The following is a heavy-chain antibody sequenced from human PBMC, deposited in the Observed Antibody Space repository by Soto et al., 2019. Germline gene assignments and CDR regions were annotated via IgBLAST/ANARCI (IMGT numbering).Heavy chain of an antibody. CDR2: IYHSGST. J-gene: IGHJ5*02. CDR1: GGSISSGGYS. D-gene: IGHD2-2*01. Sequence: LSLTCAVSGGSISSGGYSWSWIRQPPGKGLEWIGYIYHSGSTYYNPSLKSRVTISVDRSKNQFSLKLSSVTAADTAVYYCARVGHCISTSCYLPLFAPRGQGALVTVSS. V-gene: IGHV4-30-2*01. CDR3: ARVGHCISTSCYLPLFAP.